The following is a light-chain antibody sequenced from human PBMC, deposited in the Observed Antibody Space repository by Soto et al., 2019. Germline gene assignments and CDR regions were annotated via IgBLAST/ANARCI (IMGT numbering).Light chain of an antibody. CDR2: EVS. CDR3: ISYTTDAVRYV. Sequence: QSVLAQPASVSGTHGQSITISCTGSNSDIGIYDFVSWYQHHPGRAPKLIVSEVSHRPSGVSSRFSGSKSGNTASLTISGLQSDDEADYYCISYTTDAVRYVFGTGTKGTVL. J-gene: IGLJ1*01. V-gene: IGLV2-14*01. CDR1: NSDIGIYDF.